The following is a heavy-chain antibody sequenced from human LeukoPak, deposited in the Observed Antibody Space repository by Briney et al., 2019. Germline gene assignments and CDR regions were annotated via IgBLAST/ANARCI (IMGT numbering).Heavy chain of an antibody. V-gene: IGHV4-38-2*02. CDR2: IYHSGST. CDR1: GYSISSGYY. Sequence: SETLSLTCAVSGYSISSGYYWGWIRQPPGKGLEWIGSIYHSGSTYYNPSLKSRVTISVDTSKNQFSLKLSSVTAADTAAYYCARDLIAAAIDYWGQGTLVTVSS. D-gene: IGHD6-13*01. J-gene: IGHJ4*02. CDR3: ARDLIAAAIDY.